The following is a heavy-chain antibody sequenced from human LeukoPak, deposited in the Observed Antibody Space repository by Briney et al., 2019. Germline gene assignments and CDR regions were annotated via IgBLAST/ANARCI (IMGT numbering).Heavy chain of an antibody. CDR2: IYHSGST. CDR3: ARGVAAAGTDWFDP. CDR1: GGSISSSNW. Sequence: PSETLSLTCAVSGGSISSSNWWSWVRQPPGKGLEWIGDIYHSGSTNYNPSLKSRVTISVDKSKSQFSLKLSSVTAADTAVYYCARGVAAAGTDWFDPWGQGTLVTVSS. J-gene: IGHJ5*02. D-gene: IGHD6-13*01. V-gene: IGHV4-4*02.